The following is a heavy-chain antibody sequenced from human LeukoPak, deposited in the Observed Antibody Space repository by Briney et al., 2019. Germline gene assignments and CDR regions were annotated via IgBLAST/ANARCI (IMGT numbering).Heavy chain of an antibody. CDR3: ATERSGYYDY. CDR2: ISGSGEST. Sequence: PGGSLRLSCAASGFTFSSCDMSWVRQAPGKGLEWVSSISGSGESTYYPHSVKGRFTISRDNSKNTLYLQMSSLRAEDTAVYHCATERSGYYDYWGQGTLLTVSS. CDR1: GFTFSSCD. V-gene: IGHV3-23*01. J-gene: IGHJ4*02. D-gene: IGHD3-9*01.